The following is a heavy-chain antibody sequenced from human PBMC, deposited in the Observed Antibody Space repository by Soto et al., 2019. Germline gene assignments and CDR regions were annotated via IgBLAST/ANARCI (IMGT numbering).Heavy chain of an antibody. Sequence: SETLSLTCAVYGGSFSGYYWSWIRQPPGKGLEWIGEINYSGSTNYNPSLKSRVTISVDTSKNQFSLKLSSVTAADTAVYYCARDRYYDSSGYYKTWLDPWGQGTLVTVSS. V-gene: IGHV4-34*01. CDR1: GGSFSGYY. D-gene: IGHD3-22*01. CDR3: ARDRYYDSSGYYKTWLDP. CDR2: INYSGST. J-gene: IGHJ5*02.